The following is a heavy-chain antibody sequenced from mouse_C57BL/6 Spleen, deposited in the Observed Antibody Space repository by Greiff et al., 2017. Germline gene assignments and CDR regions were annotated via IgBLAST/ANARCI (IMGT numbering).Heavy chain of an antibody. Sequence: EVKLEESGGGLVKPGGSLKLSCAASGFPFSAYGMHWVRQAPEKGLEWVAYISSGSSTIYDADTVKGRFTISRDNAKNTLFMQRTSLRSEDTAMYYCARGLPSLSRDYWGQGTSVTVSS. CDR1: GFPFSAYG. CDR3: ARGLPSLSRDY. J-gene: IGHJ4*01. V-gene: IGHV5-17*01. D-gene: IGHD3-1*01. CDR2: ISSGSSTI.